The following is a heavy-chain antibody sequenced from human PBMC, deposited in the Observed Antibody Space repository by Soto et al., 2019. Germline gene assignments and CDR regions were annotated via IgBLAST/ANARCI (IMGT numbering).Heavy chain of an antibody. CDR3: ARDITMVREVIGSMDV. D-gene: IGHD3-10*01. V-gene: IGHV4-59*01. CDR2: IYYSGST. J-gene: IGHJ6*02. Sequence: QVQLQESGPGLVKPSETLSLTCTVSGGSISSYYWSWIRQPPGKGLEWIGYIYYSGSTNYNPSLKSRVTISVDTSKNQFSLKLSSVTAADTAVYYCARDITMVREVIGSMDVWGQGTTVTVSS. CDR1: GGSISSYY.